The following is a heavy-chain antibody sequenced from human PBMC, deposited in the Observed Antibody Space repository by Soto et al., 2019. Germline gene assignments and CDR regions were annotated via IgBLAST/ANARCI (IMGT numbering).Heavy chain of an antibody. CDR3: ALGSTSGTTGY. CDR1: GGTFSSYT. Sequence: SVKVSCKASGGTFSSYTISWVRQAPGQGLEWMGRIIPILGIANYAQKFQGRVTITADKSTSTAYMELSSLRSEVTAVYYCALGSTSGTTGYWGQGTLVTVSS. CDR2: IIPILGIA. J-gene: IGHJ4*02. V-gene: IGHV1-69*02. D-gene: IGHD1-1*01.